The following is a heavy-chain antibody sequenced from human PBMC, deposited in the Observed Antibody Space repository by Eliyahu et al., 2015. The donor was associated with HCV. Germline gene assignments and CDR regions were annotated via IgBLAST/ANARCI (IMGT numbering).Heavy chain of an antibody. J-gene: IGHJ3*02. V-gene: IGHV4-34*01. Sequence: QVQLQQWGAGLLKPSETLSLTCAVYGGSFSGYYWSWIRQPPGKGLEWIGEINHSGSTNYNPSLKSRVTISVDTSKNQFSLKLSSVTAADTAVYYCASYTVTDAFDIWGQGTMVTVSS. D-gene: IGHD4-17*01. CDR3: ASYTVTDAFDI. CDR2: INHSGST. CDR1: GGSFSGYY.